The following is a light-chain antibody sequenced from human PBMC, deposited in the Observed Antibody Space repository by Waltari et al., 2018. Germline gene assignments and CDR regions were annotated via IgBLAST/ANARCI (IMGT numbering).Light chain of an antibody. CDR2: DVS. Sequence: QSALTQPRSVSGSPGQSVTIPCTGTSSYVGGYNYVSWYQQHPGKAPKLMIYDVSKRPSGVPDRFSGSKSGNTASLTISGLQAEDEADYYCCSYAGYYTVVFGGGTKLTVL. CDR3: CSYAGYYTVV. CDR1: SSYVGGYNY. V-gene: IGLV2-11*01. J-gene: IGLJ2*01.